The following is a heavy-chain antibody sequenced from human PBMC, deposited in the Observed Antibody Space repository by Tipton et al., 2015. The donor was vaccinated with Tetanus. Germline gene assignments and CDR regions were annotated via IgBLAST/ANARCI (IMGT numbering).Heavy chain of an antibody. CDR3: ASGSSLHY. CDR1: GFTFSNYA. J-gene: IGHJ4*02. V-gene: IGHV3-21*01. Sequence: SLRLSCAASGFTFSNYAMHWVRQAPGKGLEWVSSISSETSYIYYSDSVKGRFTISRDNSNNSLYLQMNSLTADDTAVYFCASGSSLHYWGQGALVTVSS. CDR2: ISSETSYI. D-gene: IGHD6-6*01.